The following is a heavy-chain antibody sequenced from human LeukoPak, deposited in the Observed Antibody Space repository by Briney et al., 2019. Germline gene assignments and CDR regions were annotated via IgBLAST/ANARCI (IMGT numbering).Heavy chain of an antibody. CDR1: GYTFTGYY. CDR2: INPNSGGT. CDR3: ARDHQYDYVWGSYRENFDY. Sequence: ASVKVSCKASGYTFTGYYMHWVRQAPGQGLEWMGRINPNSGGTNYAQKLQGRVTMTTDTSTSTAYMELRSLRSDDTAVYYCARDHQYDYVWGSYRENFDYWGQGTLVTVSS. J-gene: IGHJ4*02. V-gene: IGHV1-2*06. D-gene: IGHD3-16*02.